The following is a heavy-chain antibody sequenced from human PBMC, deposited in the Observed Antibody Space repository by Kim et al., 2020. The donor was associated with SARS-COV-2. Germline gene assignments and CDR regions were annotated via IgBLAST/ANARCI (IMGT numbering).Heavy chain of an antibody. CDR3: AKKGATVMRFAFDI. CDR1: GFTFSSYG. D-gene: IGHD1-26*01. Sequence: GGSLRLSCAASGFTFSSYGMHWVRQAPGKGLEWVAVISYDGSNKYYADSVKGRFTISRDNSKNTLYLQMNSLRAEDTAVYYCAKKGATVMRFAFDIWGQG. V-gene: IGHV3-30*18. J-gene: IGHJ3*02. CDR2: ISYDGSNK.